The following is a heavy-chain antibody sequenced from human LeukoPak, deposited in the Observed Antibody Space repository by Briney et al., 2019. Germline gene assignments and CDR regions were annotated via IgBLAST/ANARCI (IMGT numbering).Heavy chain of an antibody. CDR2: INWNGGST. D-gene: IGHD6-13*01. CDR3: ARPTSKLRSSSWEYYYYYGMDV. V-gene: IGHV3-20*01. Sequence: RSGGSLRLSCAASGFTFDDYAMHWVRQAPGKGLEWVSGINWNGGSTGYADSVKGRFTISRDNAKNSLYLQMNSLRAEDTALYHCARPTSKLRSSSWEYYYYYGMDVWGQGTTVTVSS. CDR1: GFTFDDYA. J-gene: IGHJ6*02.